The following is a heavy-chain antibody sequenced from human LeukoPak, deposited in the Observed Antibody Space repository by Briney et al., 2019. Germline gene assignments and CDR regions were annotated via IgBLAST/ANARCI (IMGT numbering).Heavy chain of an antibody. CDR2: ISSSSSYI. CDR1: GFTFSSYS. CDR3: ARNSGSAAGGHY. V-gene: IGHV3-21*01. J-gene: IGHJ4*02. Sequence: GGSLRLSCAASGFTFSSYSMNWVRQAPGKGLEWVSSISSSSSYIYYADSVKGRFTISRNNAKNSLYLQMNSLRAEDTAVYYCARNSGSAAGGHYWGQGTLVTVSS. D-gene: IGHD1-26*01.